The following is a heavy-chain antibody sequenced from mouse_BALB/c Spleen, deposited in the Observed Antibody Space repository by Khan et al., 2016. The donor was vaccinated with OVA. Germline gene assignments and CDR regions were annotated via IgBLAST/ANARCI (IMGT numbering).Heavy chain of an antibody. V-gene: IGHV2-3*01. D-gene: IGHD2-3*01. CDR2: IWGDGST. Sequence: QVQLKESGPGLVAPSQSLSITCTVSGFSLTSYGVNWVRQPPGKGLEWLGVIWGDGSTNYHSALISRLSISTDNSKSQVFLKLNRLQTDDTATFYSAKWGDGSTYAMDYWGQGTSVTVSS. CDR1: GFSLTSYG. J-gene: IGHJ4*01. CDR3: AKWGDGSTYAMDY.